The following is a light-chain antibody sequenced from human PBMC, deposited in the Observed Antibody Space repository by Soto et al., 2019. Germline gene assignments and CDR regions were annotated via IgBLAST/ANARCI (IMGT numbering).Light chain of an antibody. J-gene: IGKJ4*01. CDR3: QQYCSSVT. Sequence: EIVLTQSPGTLSLSPGERSTLSCRASQSVSGSYLAWYQQKPGQAPRLLIYGVSTRATGIPDRFSGSGSGTDFTLTISRLEPEDFAVYYCQQYCSSVTFGGGTKVDIK. CDR2: GVS. V-gene: IGKV3-20*01. CDR1: QSVSGSY.